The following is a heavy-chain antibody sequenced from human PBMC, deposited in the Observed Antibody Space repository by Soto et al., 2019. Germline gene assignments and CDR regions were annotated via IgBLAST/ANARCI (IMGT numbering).Heavy chain of an antibody. CDR2: ISGSGTTI. J-gene: IGHJ4*02. D-gene: IGHD3-10*01. CDR1: GFTFSDYY. V-gene: IGHV3-11*01. Sequence: GSLRLSCEASGFTFSDYYMTWIRQAPGEGLEWVSKISGSGTTIYYADSVKGRFTVSRDNSKNSVYLQMDSLRAEDTAVYYCASDPYYYASGYWGQGTLVTVSS. CDR3: ASDPYYYASGY.